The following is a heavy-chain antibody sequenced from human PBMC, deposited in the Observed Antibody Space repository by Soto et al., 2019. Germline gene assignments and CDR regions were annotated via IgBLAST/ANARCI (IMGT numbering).Heavy chain of an antibody. V-gene: IGHV3-15*01. J-gene: IGHJ4*02. CDR2: IKGKPDGGAT. CDR3: TAGSPFNY. Sequence: GGSLRLSCAASGFTFKTAWFTWVRQAPGKGLEWVGRIKGKPDGGATDYAALVEGRFMISRDDSQNTVFLQMNSLKTDDTAVYYCTAGSPFNYWGPGTLVTVSS. CDR1: GFTFKTAW.